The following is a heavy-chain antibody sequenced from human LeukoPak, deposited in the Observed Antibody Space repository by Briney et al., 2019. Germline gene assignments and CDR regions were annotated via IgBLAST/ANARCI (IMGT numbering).Heavy chain of an antibody. CDR3: ARGGVYYDSSGSSFDY. J-gene: IGHJ4*02. D-gene: IGHD3-22*01. Sequence: GGSLRLSCAASGVTVSNNYMSWVRQAPGKGLEWVSAISGSGGSTYYADSVKGRFTISRDNSKNTLYLQMNSLRAEDTAVYYCARGGVYYDSSGSSFDYWGQGTLVTVSS. CDR1: GVTVSNNY. CDR2: ISGSGGST. V-gene: IGHV3-23*01.